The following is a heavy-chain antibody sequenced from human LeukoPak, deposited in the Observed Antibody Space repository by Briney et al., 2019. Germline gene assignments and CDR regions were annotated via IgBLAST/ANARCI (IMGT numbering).Heavy chain of an antibody. J-gene: IGHJ6*03. D-gene: IGHD1-26*01. CDR3: AREVGATTSGYYYYMDV. CDR2: IIPIFGTA. CDR1: GHTFSNYG. V-gene: IGHV1-69*05. Sequence: SVKVSCKASGHTFSNYGVTWVRQAPGQGLEWMGGIIPIFGTANYAQKFQGRVTITTDESTSTAYMELSSLRSEDTAVYYCAREVGATTSGYYYYMDVWGKGTTVTVSS.